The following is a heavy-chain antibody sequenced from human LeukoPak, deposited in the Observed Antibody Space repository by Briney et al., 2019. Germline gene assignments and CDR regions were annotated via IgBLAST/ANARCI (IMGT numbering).Heavy chain of an antibody. CDR1: GGSISNYY. CDR2: IYYSGST. V-gene: IGHV4-59*01. D-gene: IGHD6-19*01. J-gene: IGHJ4*02. CDR3: ARHSSGWYYFDY. Sequence: SETLSLTCTVSGGSISNYYWSWIRQPPGKGLEWIGFIYYSGSTNYNPSLKSRVTISVDTSKNQFSLKLSSVTAADTAVYYCARHSSGWYYFDYWGQGTLVTVSS.